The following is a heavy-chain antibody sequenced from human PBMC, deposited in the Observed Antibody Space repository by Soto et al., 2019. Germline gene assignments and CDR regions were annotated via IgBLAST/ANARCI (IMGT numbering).Heavy chain of an antibody. CDR1: GFSISSAW. Sequence: QLVESGGGLVRPGGSLRLSCSASGFSISSAWMNWVRQAPGKGLEWVGRIKTKIEGETTHYAAPVNGRFTVSRDDSKNMLDLQMNSPKADDTALYYCTTGSVEGVWGQGTTVTVSS. J-gene: IGHJ6*02. CDR3: TTGSVEGV. V-gene: IGHV3-15*07. D-gene: IGHD2-15*01. CDR2: IKTKIEGETT.